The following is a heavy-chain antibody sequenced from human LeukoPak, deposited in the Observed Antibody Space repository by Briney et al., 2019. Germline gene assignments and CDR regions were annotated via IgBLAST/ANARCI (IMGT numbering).Heavy chain of an antibody. J-gene: IGHJ4*02. D-gene: IGHD3-22*01. CDR1: GYTFSDYY. V-gene: IGHV1-2*02. CDR3: ARATIADSSTYYIDY. CDR2: INPNSGGT. Sequence: GASVKVSCKASGYTFSDYYMHWVRQAPRQGLEWMGWINPNSGGTNYAQKFQGRVTMTRDMSISTAYMEVSRLTSDDTAVYYCARATIADSSTYYIDYWGLGTLVTVSS.